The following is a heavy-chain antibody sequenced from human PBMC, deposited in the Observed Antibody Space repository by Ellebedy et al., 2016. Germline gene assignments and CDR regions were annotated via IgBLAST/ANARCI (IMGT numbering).Heavy chain of an antibody. CDR3: TTVYRYNYDSV. CDR1: GFTFSNAW. Sequence: GESLKISCAASGFTFSNAWMNWVRQAPGKGLEWVGRIKSKTDGGAADYAAPVKGRFTISRDDSKNTLYLQMNSLKTEDTAVYFCTTVYRYNYDSVWGQGILVTVSS. V-gene: IGHV3-15*01. J-gene: IGHJ4*02. CDR2: IKSKTDGGAA. D-gene: IGHD5-18*01.